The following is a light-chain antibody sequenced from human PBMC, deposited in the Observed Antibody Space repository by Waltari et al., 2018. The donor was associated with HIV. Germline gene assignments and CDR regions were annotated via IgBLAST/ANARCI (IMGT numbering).Light chain of an antibody. Sequence: EVVMTQSPAALSVSPGERATPSCRASQSVSTNLAWYQQKSGQGPRLLIYGASTRATGIPARFSGSGSGTEFTLTISSLQSEDFAVYCCQQYDDWPPITFGQGTRLEIK. CDR2: GAS. J-gene: IGKJ5*01. CDR1: QSVSTN. V-gene: IGKV3-15*01. CDR3: QQYDDWPPIT.